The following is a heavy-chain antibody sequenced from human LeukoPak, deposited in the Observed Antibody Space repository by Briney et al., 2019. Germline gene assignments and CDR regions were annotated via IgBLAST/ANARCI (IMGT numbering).Heavy chain of an antibody. V-gene: IGHV3-48*01. CDR2: ISSSSSTI. CDR3: ARDYRITIFGGLNWFDP. Sequence: ETLSLTCIVSGGSISSSSHNWGWIRQPPGKGLEWVSYISSSSSTIYYADSVKGRFTISRDNAKNSLYLQMNSLRAEDTAVYYCARDYRITIFGGLNWFDPWGQGTLVTVSS. CDR1: GGSISSSS. J-gene: IGHJ5*02. D-gene: IGHD3-3*01.